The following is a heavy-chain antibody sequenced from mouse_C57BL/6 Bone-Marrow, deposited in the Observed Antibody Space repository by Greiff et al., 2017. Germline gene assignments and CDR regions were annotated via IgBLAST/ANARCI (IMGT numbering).Heavy chain of an antibody. CDR1: GYTFTSYW. Sequence: QVQLQQSGAELAKPGASVKLSCKASGYTFTSYWMHWVKQRPGQGLEWIGYINPSSGYTKYNQKFQDKATLTADKSSSTAYMQLSSLTYEDSAVYYCARGHYYGSSYVTWFAYWGQGTLVTVSA. CDR3: ARGHYYGSSYVTWFAY. CDR2: INPSSGYT. D-gene: IGHD1-1*01. J-gene: IGHJ3*01. V-gene: IGHV1-7*01.